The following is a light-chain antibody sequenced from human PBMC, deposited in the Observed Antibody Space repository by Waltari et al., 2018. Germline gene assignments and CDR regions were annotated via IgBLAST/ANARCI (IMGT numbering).Light chain of an antibody. V-gene: IGLV1-44*01. CDR2: SNN. CDR3: STWDDRLTGVV. J-gene: IGLJ2*01. CDR1: NSNLGSNT. Sequence: QSVLAQPPSASGTPGQRITISCPGSNSNLGSNTVNWYQQFPGTAPRLLIYSNNQRPSGVPDRFSASKSGSSAALAIYGLHSEDEADYYCSTWDDRLTGVVFGGGTKVTVL.